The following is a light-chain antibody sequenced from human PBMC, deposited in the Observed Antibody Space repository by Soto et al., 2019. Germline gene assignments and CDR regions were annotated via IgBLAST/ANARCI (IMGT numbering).Light chain of an antibody. J-gene: IGLJ1*01. V-gene: IGLV2-14*03. CDR2: SVS. CDR1: SSDVGGYNY. Sequence: QTALTQPASVSGSPGQSITISCTGTSSDVGGYNYVSWYQHHPGKAPKLMISSVSSRPSGVSNRFSGSKAGNTPSLTISGLQPEDEADYYCSSYTSSDTYVFGTGTKLTVL. CDR3: SSYTSSDTYV.